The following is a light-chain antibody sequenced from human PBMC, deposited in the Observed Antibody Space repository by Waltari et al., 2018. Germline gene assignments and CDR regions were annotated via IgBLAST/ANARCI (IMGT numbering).Light chain of an antibody. Sequence: DIQMTQSPSTLSASVGDRVTISCRAIESINSWLAWYQQKPGKAPKLLISRSFNLESGVPSRFSGSGSGTEFILTISSLQPDDLATYHCQQYKRPPWTFGQGTKV. V-gene: IGKV1-5*03. CDR1: ESINSW. CDR2: RSF. CDR3: QQYKRPPWT. J-gene: IGKJ1*01.